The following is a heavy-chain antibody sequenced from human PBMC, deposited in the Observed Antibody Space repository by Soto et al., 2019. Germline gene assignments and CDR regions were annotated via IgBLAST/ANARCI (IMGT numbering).Heavy chain of an antibody. Sequence: EVQLLESGGGLAQPGGSLRLSCAASGFTFSSYAMSWVRQAPGKGLEWVSGISGSGGSTYYADSVKGRFTISRDNSKNTLYLQMNSLRAEDTAVYYCAKDRVRFYYDSSGYYYVGYFDYWGQGTLVTVSS. J-gene: IGHJ4*02. V-gene: IGHV3-23*01. CDR3: AKDRVRFYYDSSGYYYVGYFDY. CDR2: ISGSGGST. D-gene: IGHD3-22*01. CDR1: GFTFSSYA.